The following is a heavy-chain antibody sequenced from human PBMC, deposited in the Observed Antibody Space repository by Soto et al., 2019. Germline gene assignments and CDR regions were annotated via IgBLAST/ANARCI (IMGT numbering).Heavy chain of an antibody. Sequence: QLQLQESGPGLVKPSETLSLTCTVSGGSISSSSYYWGWIRQPPGKGLEWIGSIYYSGSTYYNPSLKSRVTISVDTSKTQFSLKLSSVTAADTAVYYCARGVAVAASIPPALMYWGQGTLVTVSS. CDR1: GGSISSSSYY. CDR3: ARGVAVAASIPPALMY. CDR2: IYYSGST. J-gene: IGHJ4*02. V-gene: IGHV4-39*01. D-gene: IGHD6-19*01.